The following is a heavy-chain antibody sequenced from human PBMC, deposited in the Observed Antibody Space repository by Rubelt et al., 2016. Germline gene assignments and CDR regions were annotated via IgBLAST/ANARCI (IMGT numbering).Heavy chain of an antibody. CDR1: GGSISSYY. CDR3: ASGYTRSGSIDY. D-gene: IGHD1-26*01. CDR2: INHSGST. V-gene: IGHV4-59*01. Sequence: QVQLQESGPGLVKPSETLSLTCTVSGGSISSYYWSWIRQPPGKGLEWIGEINHSGSTNYNPSLKSRVTISVDTSKNQFSLKLSSVTAADTAVYYCASGYTRSGSIDYWGQGTLVTVSS. J-gene: IGHJ4*02.